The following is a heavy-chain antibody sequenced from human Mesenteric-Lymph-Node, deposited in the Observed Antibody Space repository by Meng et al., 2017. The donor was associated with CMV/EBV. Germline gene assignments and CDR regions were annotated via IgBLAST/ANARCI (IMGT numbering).Heavy chain of an antibody. CDR2: ISASGGST. Sequence: GESLKISCAASEFAFRNYAMSWVRQAPGKGLEWVSGISASGGSTYYADSVKGRFTISRDKSKNTVYLQMNSLRGEDTAIYYCVKDVPKYYDFWSMGYWGQGTLVTVSS. CDR1: EFAFRNYA. V-gene: IGHV3-23*01. CDR3: VKDVPKYYDFWSMGY. D-gene: IGHD3-3*01. J-gene: IGHJ4*02.